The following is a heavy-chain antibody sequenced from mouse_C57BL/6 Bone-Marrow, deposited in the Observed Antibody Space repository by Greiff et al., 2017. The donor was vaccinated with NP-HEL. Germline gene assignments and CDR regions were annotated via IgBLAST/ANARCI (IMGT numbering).Heavy chain of an antibody. V-gene: IGHV14-4*01. D-gene: IGHD1-1*01. Sequence: EVQLQQSGAELVRPGASVKLSCTASGFNIKDDYMHWVKQRPEQGLEWIGWIDPENGDTEYASKFQGKATITADTSSNTAYLQLSSLTSEDTAVYYCTTPPLLRYDWGQGTTLTVSS. CDR3: TTPPLLRYD. CDR1: GFNIKDDY. J-gene: IGHJ2*01. CDR2: IDPENGDT.